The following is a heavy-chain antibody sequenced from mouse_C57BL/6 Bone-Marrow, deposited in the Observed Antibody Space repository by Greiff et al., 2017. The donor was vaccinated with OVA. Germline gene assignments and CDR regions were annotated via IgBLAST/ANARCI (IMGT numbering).Heavy chain of an antibody. CDR3: ARYYYGSSEAY. V-gene: IGHV5-6*01. CDR1: GFTFSSYG. Sequence: EVKVVESGGDLVKPGGSLKLSCAASGFTFSSYGMSWVRQTPDKRLEWVATISSGGSYTYYPDSVKGRFTISRDNAKNTLYLQMSSLKSEDTAMYYCARYYYGSSEAYWGQGTLVTVSA. CDR2: ISSGGSYT. J-gene: IGHJ3*01. D-gene: IGHD1-1*01.